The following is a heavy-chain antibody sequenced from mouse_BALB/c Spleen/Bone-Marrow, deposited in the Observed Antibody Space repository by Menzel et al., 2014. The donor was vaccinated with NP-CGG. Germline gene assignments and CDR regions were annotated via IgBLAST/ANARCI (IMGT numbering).Heavy chain of an antibody. J-gene: IGHJ3*01. CDR2: IDPANGNT. CDR3: ARSRYDGYFSCFAY. CDR1: GFNIKDTY. V-gene: IGHV14-3*02. Sequence: VQLKESGAELVKLWASLKMSCTASGFNIKDTYMHWVKQRPEQGPEWIGRIDPANGNTKNDPKYHGMATITANTSSNVALLQPSSLTSDDTAVYYCARSRYDGYFSCFAYWGQGTLVTVSS. D-gene: IGHD2-3*01.